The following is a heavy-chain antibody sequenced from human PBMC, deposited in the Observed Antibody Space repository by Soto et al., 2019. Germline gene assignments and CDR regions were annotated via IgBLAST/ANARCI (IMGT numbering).Heavy chain of an antibody. D-gene: IGHD5-12*01. V-gene: IGHV3-7*03. J-gene: IGHJ4*02. CDR2: IKQDGSEK. Sequence: GGSLRLSCAASGFTFSSYWMSWVRQAPGKGLEWVANIKQDGSEKYYVDSVKGRFTISRDNAKNSLYLQMNSLKTEDTAIYYCSTSGYGGFDYWGQGVLVTVSS. CDR1: GFTFSSYW. CDR3: STSGYGGFDY.